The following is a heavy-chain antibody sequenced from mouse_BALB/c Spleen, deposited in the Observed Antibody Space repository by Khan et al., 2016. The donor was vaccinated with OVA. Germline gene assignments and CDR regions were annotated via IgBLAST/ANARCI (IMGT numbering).Heavy chain of an antibody. V-gene: IGHV3-2*02. CDR1: GYSITSGYG. Sequence: EVELVESGPGLVKPSQSLSLTCTVTGYSITSGYGWNWIRQFPGNKLEWMGYISYSGSTNYNPSLKSRISITRDTSKNQFFLQLNSVTTDDTATXYCARTARIKYWGQGTTLTVSS. J-gene: IGHJ2*01. D-gene: IGHD1-2*01. CDR3: ARTARIKY. CDR2: ISYSGST.